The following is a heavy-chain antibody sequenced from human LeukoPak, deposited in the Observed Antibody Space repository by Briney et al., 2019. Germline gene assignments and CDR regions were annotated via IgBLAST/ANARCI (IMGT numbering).Heavy chain of an antibody. CDR2: MNPNSGNT. V-gene: IGHV1-8*01. CDR1: GFTFTNYD. CDR3: VKESGAVFGPDYFDS. J-gene: IGHJ4*02. D-gene: IGHD6-19*01. Sequence: ASVKVSCKASGFTFTNYDINWVRQATGQGLEWVGWMNPNSGNTGYTQKFQGRVAMTRDNSITTAYMKLSSLRSEDTAVYYCVKESGAVFGPDYFDSWGQGTLVTVSS.